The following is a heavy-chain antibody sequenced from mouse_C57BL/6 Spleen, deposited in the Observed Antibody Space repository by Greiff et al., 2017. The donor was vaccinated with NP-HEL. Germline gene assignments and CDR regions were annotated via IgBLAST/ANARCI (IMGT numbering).Heavy chain of an antibody. CDR1: GYAFSSSW. V-gene: IGHV1-82*01. J-gene: IGHJ2*01. CDR2: IYPGDGDT. Sequence: VQLQQSGPELVKPGASVKISCKASGYAFSSSWMNWVKQRPGKGLEWIGRIYPGDGDTNYNGKFKGKATLTADKSSSTAYMQLSSLTSEASAVYFCARSDDYDEGYYFDYWRQGTTLTVSS. CDR3: ARSDDYDEGYYFDY. D-gene: IGHD2-4*01.